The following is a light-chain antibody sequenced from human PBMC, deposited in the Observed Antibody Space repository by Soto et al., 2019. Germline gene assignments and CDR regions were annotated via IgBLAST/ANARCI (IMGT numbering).Light chain of an antibody. V-gene: IGLV1-40*01. J-gene: IGLJ2*01. CDR2: GNS. CDR1: SSNIGAGYD. Sequence: QSVLTQPPSVSGAQGQRVTISCTGSSSNIGAGYDVHWYQQLPGTAPKLLIYGNSNRPSGVPDRFFGSKSGTSASLAITGLQAEDEADYYCQSYDSSLSGSVFGGGTKLTVL. CDR3: QSYDSSLSGSV.